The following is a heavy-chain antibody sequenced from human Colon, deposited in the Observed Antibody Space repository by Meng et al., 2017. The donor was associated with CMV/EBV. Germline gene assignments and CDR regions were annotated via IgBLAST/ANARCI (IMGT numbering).Heavy chain of an antibody. CDR2: ISPYNGDT. Sequence: QVQLVQSGAEVKKPGASVKVSCKTSGYTFNNFGISWVRQAPGQGLEWMAYISPYNGDTNYAQRFQGRVALTTDISTSTVYMELGSLTSDDTAMYYCARELARGGYWGQGTLVTVSS. CDR1: GYTFNNFG. J-gene: IGHJ4*02. V-gene: IGHV1-18*01. CDR3: ARELARGGY.